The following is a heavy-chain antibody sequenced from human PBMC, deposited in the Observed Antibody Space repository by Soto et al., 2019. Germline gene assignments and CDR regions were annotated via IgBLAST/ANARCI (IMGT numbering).Heavy chain of an antibody. CDR1: GFTFRNCA. V-gene: IGHV3-23*01. CDR3: AKDREGYCSSTSCLYYFDS. D-gene: IGHD2-2*01. CDR2: ISNSGST. Sequence: GGSLRLSCAASGFTFRNCAMNWVRQAPGRGLEWVSTISNSGSTYYVDAVKGRFTISRDISKNTLYLQMSSLRADDTALYYCAKDREGYCSSTSCLYYFDSWGQGTQVTFSS. J-gene: IGHJ4*02.